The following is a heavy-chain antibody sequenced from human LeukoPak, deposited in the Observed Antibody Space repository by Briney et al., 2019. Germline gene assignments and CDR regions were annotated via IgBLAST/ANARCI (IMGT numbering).Heavy chain of an antibody. J-gene: IGHJ4*02. Sequence: GGSLRLSCAASGFTFDDYAMHWVRQAPGKGLEWVSLISWDGGSTYYADSVKGRFTISRDNSKNSLYLQMNSLRAEDTALYYCAKDATSCYGGLDYWGQGTLVTVSS. CDR1: GFTFDDYA. D-gene: IGHD2-2*01. CDR3: AKDATSCYGGLDY. V-gene: IGHV3-43D*04. CDR2: ISWDGGST.